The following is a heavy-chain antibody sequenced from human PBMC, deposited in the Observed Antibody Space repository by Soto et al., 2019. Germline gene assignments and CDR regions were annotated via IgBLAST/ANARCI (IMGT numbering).Heavy chain of an antibody. CDR2: IHDDGIST. D-gene: IGHD1-1*01. CDR3: TRGPRPTSTGTGAF. Sequence: EXQLVESGGXLVQPGGSLRLXCAASGFTFSMYWMHWXXXVXGKGPEWVSRIHDDGISTNYADSVKGRFTISRDNAKNTLYLQMNALRVEDTGVYYCTRGPRPTSTGTGAFWGQGTLVTVSS. J-gene: IGHJ4*02. V-gene: IGHV3-74*01. CDR1: GFTFSMYW.